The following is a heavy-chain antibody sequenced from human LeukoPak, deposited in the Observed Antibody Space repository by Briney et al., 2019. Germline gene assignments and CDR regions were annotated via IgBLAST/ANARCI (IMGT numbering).Heavy chain of an antibody. D-gene: IGHD3-16*02. J-gene: IGHJ4*02. V-gene: IGHV3-30-3*01. CDR1: GGSISSGG. Sequence: PSETLSLTCTVSGGSISSGGYCWSWIRQAPGKGLEWVAVISYDGSNKYYADSVKGRFTISRDNSKNTLYLQMNSLRAEDTAVYYCARYRTAGTHFVYWGQGTLVTVSS. CDR2: ISYDGSNK. CDR3: ARYRTAGTHFVY.